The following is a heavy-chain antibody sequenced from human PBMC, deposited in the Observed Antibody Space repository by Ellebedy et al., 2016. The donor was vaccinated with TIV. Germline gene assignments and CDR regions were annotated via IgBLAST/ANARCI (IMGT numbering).Heavy chain of an antibody. D-gene: IGHD6-19*01. J-gene: IGHJ5*02. CDR3: VGPHWLVYS. V-gene: IGHV3-30*03. CDR2: ISYDGTNY. Sequence: GESLKISCVASGFTFSDYAMHWARQTPGGGLEWVAVISYDGTNYNYADPVKGRVTISRDNAGNSLYLQMNSLRVDDTAVYYCVGPHWLVYSWGQGTLVTVSS. CDR1: GFTFSDYA.